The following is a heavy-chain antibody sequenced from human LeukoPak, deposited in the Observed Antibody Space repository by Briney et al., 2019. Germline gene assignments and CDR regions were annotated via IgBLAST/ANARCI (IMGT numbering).Heavy chain of an antibody. CDR3: AKDFTAMADYYYYGMDV. V-gene: IGHV3-30*18. CDR1: GFTFSSYG. Sequence: PGRSLRLSCAASGFTFSSYGMHWVRQAPGKGREWVAVISYDGSNKYYADSVKGRFTISRDNSKNTLYLQMNSLRAEDTAVYYCAKDFTAMADYYYYGMDVWGQGTTVTVSS. CDR2: ISYDGSNK. D-gene: IGHD5-18*01. J-gene: IGHJ6*02.